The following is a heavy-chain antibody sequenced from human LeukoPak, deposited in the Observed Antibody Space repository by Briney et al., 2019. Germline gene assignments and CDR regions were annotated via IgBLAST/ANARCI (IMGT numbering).Heavy chain of an antibody. V-gene: IGHV3-53*01. CDR1: GFTVSSNY. J-gene: IGHJ4*02. D-gene: IGHD4-11*01. CDR2: IYSGGST. CDR3: AKDNRATTVTPTLDY. Sequence: GGSLRLSCAASGFTVSSNYMSWVRQAPGKGLEWVSVIYSGGSTYYADSVKGRFTISRDNSKNTLYLQMNSLRAEDTAVYYCAKDNRATTVTPTLDYWGQGTLVTVSP.